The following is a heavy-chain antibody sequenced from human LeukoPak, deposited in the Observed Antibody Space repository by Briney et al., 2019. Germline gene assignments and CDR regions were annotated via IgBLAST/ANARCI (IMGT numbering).Heavy chain of an antibody. V-gene: IGHV3-30*04. J-gene: IGHJ4*02. CDR1: GFTFSAYG. D-gene: IGHD5-24*01. Sequence: PGGSLRLSCAVSGFTFSAYGKHWVRQAPGKGLEWVAVISYDGSYQAYADSVKGRFTVSRDSSKNTLYLQLNSLRPEDTGLYYCARERRRDGYNYKDYWGQGTQVSVSS. CDR2: ISYDGSYQ. CDR3: ARERRRDGYNYKDY.